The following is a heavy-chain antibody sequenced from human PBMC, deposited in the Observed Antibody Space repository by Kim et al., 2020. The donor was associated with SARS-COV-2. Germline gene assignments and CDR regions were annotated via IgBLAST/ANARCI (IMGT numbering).Heavy chain of an antibody. V-gene: IGHV4-34*01. J-gene: IGHJ6*02. CDR1: GGSFSGYY. Sequence: SETLSLTCAVYGGSFSGYYWSWIRQPPGKGLEWIGEINHSGSTNYNPSLKSRVTISVDTSKNQFSLKLSSVTAADTAVYYCARVVRSGTPYYGMDVWGQGTTVTVSS. D-gene: IGHD6-19*01. CDR2: INHSGST. CDR3: ARVVRSGTPYYGMDV.